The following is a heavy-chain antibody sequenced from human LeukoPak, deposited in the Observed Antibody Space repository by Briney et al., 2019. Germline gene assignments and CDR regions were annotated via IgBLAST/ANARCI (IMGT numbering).Heavy chain of an antibody. CDR2: IYYSGST. V-gene: IGHV4-59*08. J-gene: IGHJ3*02. CDR1: GGSISSYY. CDR3: ASYDSSVPDAFDI. Sequence: PSETPSLTCTVSGGSISSYYWSWIRQPPGKGLEWIGYIYYSGSTNYSPSLKSRVTISVDTSKNQFSLKLSSVTAADTAVYYCASYDSSVPDAFDIWGQGTMVTVSS. D-gene: IGHD3-22*01.